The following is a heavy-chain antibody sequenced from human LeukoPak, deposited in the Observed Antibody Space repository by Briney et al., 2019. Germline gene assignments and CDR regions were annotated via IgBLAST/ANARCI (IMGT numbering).Heavy chain of an antibody. J-gene: IGHJ4*01. CDR3: VKDLGRYRNNCFDY. V-gene: IGHV3-23*01. Sequence: GGSLRLSCAASGFTFSSYSMSWVRQAPAKGLEWVSTISGSGGGTYYADSVKGRFTISRDDSKNTLYLQMNSLRDEGTAVYYCVKDLGRYRNNCFDYWGQGTLVTVSS. D-gene: IGHD1-26*01. CDR2: ISGSGGGT. CDR1: GFTFSSYS.